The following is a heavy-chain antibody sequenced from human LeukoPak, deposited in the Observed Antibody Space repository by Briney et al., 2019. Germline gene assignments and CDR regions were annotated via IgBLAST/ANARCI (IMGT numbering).Heavy chain of an antibody. Sequence: KPSETLSLTCTVSGYSISSGYYWGWIRQPPGKGLEWIGSIYHSGSTYYNPSLKSRVTISVDTSKNQFSLKLSSVTAADTAVYYCARVPVQQLVLHWLDPWGQGTLVTVSS. V-gene: IGHV4-38-2*02. D-gene: IGHD6-6*01. CDR3: ARVPVQQLVLHWLDP. J-gene: IGHJ5*02. CDR2: IYHSGST. CDR1: GYSISSGYY.